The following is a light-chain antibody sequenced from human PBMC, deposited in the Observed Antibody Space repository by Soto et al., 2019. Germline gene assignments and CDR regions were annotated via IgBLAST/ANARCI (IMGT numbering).Light chain of an antibody. V-gene: IGKV1-39*01. CDR2: AAS. Sequence: DIQMTQSPSSLSASLLYIVTISCXASQSISSYLNWYQQKPGKAPKLLIYAASSLQSGVPSRFSGSGSGTDFTLTISSLQPEDFATYYCQQSYSTPLTFGGGTKVDIK. CDR3: QQSYSTPLT. J-gene: IGKJ4*01. CDR1: QSISSY.